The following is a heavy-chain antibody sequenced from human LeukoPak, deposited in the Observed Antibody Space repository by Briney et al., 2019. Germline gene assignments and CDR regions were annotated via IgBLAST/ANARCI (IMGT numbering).Heavy chain of an antibody. V-gene: IGHV3-23*01. Sequence: GGSLRLSCAASGFTFSSCGMSWVRQAPGKGLEWVSALSDSGGSTFYADSVKGRFTISRDNSKNTLYLQMNSLRAEDTAVYYCAKDPRDHSYGWSWRYFDYWGQGTLVTVSS. D-gene: IGHD5-18*01. CDR1: GFTFSSCG. J-gene: IGHJ4*02. CDR2: LSDSGGST. CDR3: AKDPRDHSYGWSWRYFDY.